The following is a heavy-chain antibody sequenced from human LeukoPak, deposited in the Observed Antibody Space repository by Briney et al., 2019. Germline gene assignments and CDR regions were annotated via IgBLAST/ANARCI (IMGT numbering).Heavy chain of an antibody. J-gene: IGHJ4*02. Sequence: EGSLRLSCAASGFTFSSYSMNWVRQAPGKGLEWVSSISSSSSYIYYADSVKGRFTISRDNAKNSLYLQMNSLRAEDTAVYYCASGLDGYKMNYWGQGTLVTVSS. CDR3: ASGLDGYKMNY. D-gene: IGHD5-24*01. V-gene: IGHV3-21*01. CDR2: ISSSSSYI. CDR1: GFTFSSYS.